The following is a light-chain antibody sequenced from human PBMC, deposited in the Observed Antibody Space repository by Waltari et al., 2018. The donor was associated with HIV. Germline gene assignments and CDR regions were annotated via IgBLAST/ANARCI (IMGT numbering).Light chain of an antibody. J-gene: IGLJ3*02. CDR3: CSYAGTYTPNWV. V-gene: IGLV2-11*01. Sequence: QSALTQPRSVSGSPGQSVTISCAGTTGGIGGYDNVSWYQQHPGKAPKLIIYDVSKRPSGVPDRFSGSKSGNTASLTISGLQVDDEADYFCCSYAGTYTPNWVFGGGTGLTVL. CDR2: DVS. CDR1: TGGIGGYDN.